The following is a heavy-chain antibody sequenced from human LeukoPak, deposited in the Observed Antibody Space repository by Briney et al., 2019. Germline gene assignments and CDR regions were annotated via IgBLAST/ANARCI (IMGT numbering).Heavy chain of an antibody. Sequence: SETLSLTCTVSGGSISSGGYYWSWIRQHPGKGLEWIGYIYYSGSTYYNPSLKSRVTISVDTSKNQFSLKLSSVTAADTAVYYCARGAGGNDDYWGQGTLVTVSS. J-gene: IGHJ4*02. V-gene: IGHV4-31*03. CDR3: ARGAGGNDDY. CDR1: GGSISSGGYY. D-gene: IGHD4-23*01. CDR2: IYYSGST.